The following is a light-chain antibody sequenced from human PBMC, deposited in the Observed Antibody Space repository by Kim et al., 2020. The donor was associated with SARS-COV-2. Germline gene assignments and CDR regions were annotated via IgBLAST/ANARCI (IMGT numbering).Light chain of an antibody. CDR3: QQTYSPVIT. Sequence: ASVGDRVTINCRASQSISTYLNWYQQKPGKVPELLIYSASTLQSGVPARFSGSGSGTDFTLTISSLLPEDFATYYCQQTYSPVITFGQGTRLEIK. CDR1: QSISTY. V-gene: IGKV1-39*01. J-gene: IGKJ5*01. CDR2: SAS.